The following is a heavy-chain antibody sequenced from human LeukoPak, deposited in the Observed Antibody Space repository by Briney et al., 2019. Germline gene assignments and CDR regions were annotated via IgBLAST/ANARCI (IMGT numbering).Heavy chain of an antibody. J-gene: IGHJ6*02. D-gene: IGHD3-16*01. Sequence: GGSLRLSCAASGFTFSSYWMNWARQAPGKGLEWVASINHNGNVNYYVDSVKGRFTIPRDNAKNSLYLQMSNLRAENTAVYFCARGGGLDVWGQGATVTVSS. CDR2: INHNGNVN. CDR3: ARGGGLDV. CDR1: GFTFSSYW. V-gene: IGHV3-7*03.